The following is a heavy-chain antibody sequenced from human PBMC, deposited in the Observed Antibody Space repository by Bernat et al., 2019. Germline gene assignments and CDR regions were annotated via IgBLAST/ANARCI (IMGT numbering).Heavy chain of an antibody. CDR1: GFTVSNNY. V-gene: IGHV3-53*01. D-gene: IGHD4-17*01. Sequence: EVQLVESGGGLIQPGGSLRLSCAASGFTVSNNYMSWVRQAPGKGLEWVSVIYSGGSTYYADSVKGRFTISRDTSKNTLYLQMSSLRAEDTAVYYCARDLRVYGDYYDVFDMWGQGTRVTVSS. CDR3: ARDLRVYGDYYDVFDM. CDR2: IYSGGST. J-gene: IGHJ3*02.